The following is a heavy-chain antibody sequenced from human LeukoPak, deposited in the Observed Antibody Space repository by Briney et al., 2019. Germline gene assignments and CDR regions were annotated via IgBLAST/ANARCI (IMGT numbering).Heavy chain of an antibody. D-gene: IGHD3-16*01. J-gene: IGHJ6*02. CDR3: AKVGVGGSSPWDYYGMDV. Sequence: GGSLRLSCAASGFTVSSNYMSWVRQAPGKGLEWVSAISGSGGSTYYADSVKGRFTISRDNSKNTLYLQMNSLRAEDAAVYYCAKVGVGGSSPWDYYGMDVWGQGTTVTVSS. V-gene: IGHV3-23*01. CDR2: ISGSGGST. CDR1: GFTVSSNY.